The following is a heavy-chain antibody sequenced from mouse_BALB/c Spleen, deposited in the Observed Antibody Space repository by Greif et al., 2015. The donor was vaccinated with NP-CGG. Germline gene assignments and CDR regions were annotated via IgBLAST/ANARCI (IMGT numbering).Heavy chain of an antibody. CDR3: ARWDSSGYWFAY. V-gene: IGHV14-3*02. J-gene: IGHJ3*01. CDR2: IDPANGNT. CDR1: GFNIKDTY. Sequence: VQLQQSGAELVKPGASVKLSCTASGFNIKDTYMHWVKQRPEQGLEWIGRIDPANGNTKYDPKFQGKATITADTSSNTAYLQLSSLTSEDTAVYYCARWDSSGYWFAYWGQGTLVTVSA. D-gene: IGHD3-2*01.